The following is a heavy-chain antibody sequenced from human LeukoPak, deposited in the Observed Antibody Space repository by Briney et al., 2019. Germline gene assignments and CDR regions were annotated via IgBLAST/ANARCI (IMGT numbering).Heavy chain of an antibody. Sequence: GGSLRLSCAASGFTVSSNYMSWVRQAPGKGLEWVSVIYSGGSTYYADSVKGRFTISRDNSKNTLYLQMNSLRAEDTAVYYCAKDALVVAATFTNYYYYYMDVWGKGTTVTVSS. D-gene: IGHD2-15*01. V-gene: IGHV3-66*01. CDR2: IYSGGST. J-gene: IGHJ6*03. CDR3: AKDALVVAATFTNYYYYYMDV. CDR1: GFTVSSNY.